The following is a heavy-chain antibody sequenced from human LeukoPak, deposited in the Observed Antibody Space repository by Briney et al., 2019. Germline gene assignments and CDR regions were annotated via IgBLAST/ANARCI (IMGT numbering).Heavy chain of an antibody. CDR3: AKATIMTTVNLFDY. V-gene: IGHV3-23*01. Sequence: GGSLRLPCAASGFTFSSYAMSWVRQAPGKGLEWVSAISGSGGSTYYADSVKGRFTISRDNSKNTLYLQMNSLRAEDTAVYYCAKATIMTTVNLFDYWGQGTLVTVSS. CDR1: GFTFSSYA. J-gene: IGHJ4*02. CDR2: ISGSGGST. D-gene: IGHD4-17*01.